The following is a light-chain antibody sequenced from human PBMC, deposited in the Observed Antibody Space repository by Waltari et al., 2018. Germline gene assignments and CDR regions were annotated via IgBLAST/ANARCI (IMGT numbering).Light chain of an antibody. V-gene: IGKV1-33*01. Sequence: IQMTQSPSSLSASVGDRVTITCQASQDISNYLNWYQQKPGKAPKLLIYDASNLETWVPSRFSGSGSGTDFTCTISSLQPEDIATYYCQQYDNLPITFGQGTRLEIK. CDR2: DAS. CDR1: QDISNY. CDR3: QQYDNLPIT. J-gene: IGKJ5*01.